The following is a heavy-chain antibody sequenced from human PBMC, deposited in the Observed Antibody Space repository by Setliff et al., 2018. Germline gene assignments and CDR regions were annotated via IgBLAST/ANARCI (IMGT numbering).Heavy chain of an antibody. CDR3: VRDRTAYSYGLDV. D-gene: IGHD5-18*01. CDR2: IYHNGNT. J-gene: IGHJ6*02. CDR1: GGSISPYF. Sequence: SETLSLTCAVSGGSISPYFWSWIRQPPGKGLEWIGYIYHNGNTNFNPSLKTRVTMSVDTSKNQFALNLRSVTAADAAVYYCVRDRTAYSYGLDVWGQGTTVTVSS. V-gene: IGHV4-59*01.